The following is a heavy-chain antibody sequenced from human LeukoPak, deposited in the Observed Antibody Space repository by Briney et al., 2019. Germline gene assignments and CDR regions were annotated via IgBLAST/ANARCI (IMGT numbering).Heavy chain of an antibody. D-gene: IGHD3-16*02. CDR2: ISAYNGNI. Sequence: GASVKVSCKAYGYTFSSHGIIWVRQAPGQGLEWMGWISAYNGNINSAQKLQGRLTMTTDTSTNTAYMELRGLRSDDTAVYYCARDWVRYCSTASCLLQFDSWGQGTLVTVSS. CDR3: ARDWVRYCSTASCLLQFDS. CDR1: GYTFSSHG. J-gene: IGHJ4*02. V-gene: IGHV1-18*01.